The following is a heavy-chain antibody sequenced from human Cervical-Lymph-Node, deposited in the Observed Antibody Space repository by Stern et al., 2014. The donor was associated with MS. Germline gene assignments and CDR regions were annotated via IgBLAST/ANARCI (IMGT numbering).Heavy chain of an antibody. V-gene: IGHV1-69*12. CDR3: ARQTRDGYSFDY. D-gene: IGHD5-24*01. J-gene: IGHJ4*02. CDR1: GGTFSSYA. CDR2: ILPVFTTP. Sequence: QVQLVQSGAEVKKPGSSAKVSCNVSGGTFSSYAIVWVRQAPGQGLEWMGGILPVFTTPNYAKKFQGRVTITADEFTSTVYMEVSSLRSDDTAVYYCARQTRDGYSFDYWGQGSLVTVSS.